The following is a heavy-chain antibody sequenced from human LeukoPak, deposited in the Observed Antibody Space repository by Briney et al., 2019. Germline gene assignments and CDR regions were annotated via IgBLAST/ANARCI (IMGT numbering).Heavy chain of an antibody. V-gene: IGHV5-51*01. CDR1: GYSFTSYW. J-gene: IGHJ3*02. CDR3: ARQRVVVPAATDAFDI. Sequence: GESLKITCKGSGYSFTSYWIGWVRQMPGKGLEWMGIIYPGDSDTRYSPSFQGQVTISADESISTAYLQWSSLKASDTAMYYCARQRVVVPAATDAFDIWGQGTMVTVSS. CDR2: IYPGDSDT. D-gene: IGHD2-2*01.